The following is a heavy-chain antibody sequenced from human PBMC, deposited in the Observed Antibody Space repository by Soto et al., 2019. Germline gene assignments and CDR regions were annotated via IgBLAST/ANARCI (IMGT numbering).Heavy chain of an antibody. Sequence: PSETLSLTCAVYGGSFSGYYWSWIRQPPGKGLXWIGEINHSGSTNYNPSLKSRVTISVDTSKNQFSLKLSSVTAADTAVYYCARVWFGENNWFDPWG. CDR1: GGSFSGYY. V-gene: IGHV4-34*01. J-gene: IGHJ5*02. D-gene: IGHD3-10*01. CDR3: ARVWFGENNWFDP. CDR2: INHSGST.